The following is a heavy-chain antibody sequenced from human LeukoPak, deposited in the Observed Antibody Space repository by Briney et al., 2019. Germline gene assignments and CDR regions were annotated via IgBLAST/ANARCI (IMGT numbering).Heavy chain of an antibody. D-gene: IGHD5-24*01. CDR3: ARSGLRGWQHNWFDP. Sequence: ASVKVSCKASGYTFTGYYMHWVRQAPGQGLEWTGWINPNSGDTNYAQKFQGRVTMTRDTSISTAYMELSRLRSDDTAVYYCARSGLRGWQHNWFDPWGQGTLVTVSS. V-gene: IGHV1-2*02. J-gene: IGHJ5*02. CDR1: GYTFTGYY. CDR2: INPNSGDT.